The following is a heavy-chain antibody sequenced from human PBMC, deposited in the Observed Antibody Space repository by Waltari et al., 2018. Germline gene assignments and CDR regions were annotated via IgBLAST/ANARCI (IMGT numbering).Heavy chain of an antibody. CDR2: IYYSGST. V-gene: IGHV4-39*07. CDR3: ARMALGEGNYGDYSPYYYGMDV. CDR1: GGSISSSSYY. J-gene: IGHJ6*02. D-gene: IGHD4-17*01. Sequence: QLQLQESGPGLVKPSETLSLTCTVSGGSISSSSYYWGWIRQPPGKGLEWIGSIYYSGSTYYNPSLKSRVTISVDTSKNQFSLKLSSVTAADTAVYYCARMALGEGNYGDYSPYYYGMDVWGQGTTV.